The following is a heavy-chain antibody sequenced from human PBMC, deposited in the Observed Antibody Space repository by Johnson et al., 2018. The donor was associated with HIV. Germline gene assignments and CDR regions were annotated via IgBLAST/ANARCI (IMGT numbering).Heavy chain of an antibody. J-gene: IGHJ3*02. CDR3: TTDADSSSWNDAFDI. D-gene: IGHD6-13*01. V-gene: IGHV3-23*04. CDR1: GFTFSSYA. Sequence: VQLVEFGGGLVQPGESLRLSCAASGFTFSSYAMSWVRQAPGKGLEWVSAISGSGGSTYYADSVKGRFTISRDNSKNTLYLQMNSLKTEDTAVYYCTTDADSSSWNDAFDIWGQGTMVTVSS. CDR2: ISGSGGST.